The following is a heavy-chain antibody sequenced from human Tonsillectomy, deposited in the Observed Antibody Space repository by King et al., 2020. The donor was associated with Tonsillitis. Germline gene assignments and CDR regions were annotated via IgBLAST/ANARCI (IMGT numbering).Heavy chain of an antibody. CDR1: GGSISNYY. V-gene: IGHV4-59*01. CDR3: SRAWYYYYMDV. J-gene: IGHJ6*03. Sequence: VQLQESGPRLVKPSETLSLTCTVSGGSISNYYWSWIRQPPGKGLEWIGYVYDSGSANYNPSLKSRVNISVDTSKNQFSLQLSSVTAADMAVYYCSRAWYYYYMDVWGKGTTVTVSS. CDR2: VYDSGSA.